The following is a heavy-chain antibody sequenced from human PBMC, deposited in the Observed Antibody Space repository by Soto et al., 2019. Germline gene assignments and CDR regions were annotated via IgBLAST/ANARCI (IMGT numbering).Heavy chain of an antibody. CDR1: GFTFSSYT. V-gene: IGHV3-48*01. Sequence: EVQLVESGGGLVLPGGSLRLSCAASGFTFSSYTMNWVRQAPGKGLQWVSYISISSSTIYYADSVKGRFTISRDNAKNSRYLQMNSLRAEDTAVYYCAREGGGYYGSGSSNPFFDLWGRGTLVTVSS. D-gene: IGHD3-10*01. CDR2: ISISSSTI. J-gene: IGHJ2*01. CDR3: AREGGGYYGSGSSNPFFDL.